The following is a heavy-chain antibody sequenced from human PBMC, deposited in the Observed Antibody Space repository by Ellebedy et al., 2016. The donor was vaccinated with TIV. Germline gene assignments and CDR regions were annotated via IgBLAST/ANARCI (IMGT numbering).Heavy chain of an antibody. CDR2: ISYDGSNK. CDR1: GFTFSSYA. D-gene: IGHD6-13*01. CDR3: AKDLAAAGGRVYYGMDV. Sequence: GESLKISCAASGFTFSSYAMHWVRQAPGKGLEWVAVISYDGSNKYYADSVKGRFTISRDNSKNTLYMQMNSLRAEDTAVYYCAKDLAAAGGRVYYGMDVWGQGTTVTVSS. J-gene: IGHJ6*02. V-gene: IGHV3-30*04.